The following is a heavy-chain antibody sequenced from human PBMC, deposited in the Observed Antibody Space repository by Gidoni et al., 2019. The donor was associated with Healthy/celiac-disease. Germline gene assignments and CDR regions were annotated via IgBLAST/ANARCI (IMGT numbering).Heavy chain of an antibody. CDR2: IYYSGST. D-gene: IGHD5-12*01. CDR1: GGSTSSSSYY. CDR3: ASGEMATIL. Sequence: QLQLQESGPGLVKPSETLSLACTVSGGSTSSSSYYWGWIRQPPGKGLEWIGSIYYSGSTYYNPSRKSRVTISVDTSKNQFSLKLSSVTAADTAVYYCASGEMATILWGQGTLVTVSS. J-gene: IGHJ4*02. V-gene: IGHV4-39*07.